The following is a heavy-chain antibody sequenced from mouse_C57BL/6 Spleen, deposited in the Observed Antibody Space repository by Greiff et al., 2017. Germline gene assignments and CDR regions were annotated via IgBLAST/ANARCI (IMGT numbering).Heavy chain of an antibody. D-gene: IGHD2-4*01. V-gene: IGHV1-82*01. J-gene: IGHJ3*01. Sequence: VQLVESGPELVKPGASVKISCKASGYAFSSSWMNWVKQRPGKGLEWIGRIYPGDGDTNYNGKFKGKATLTADKSSSTAYMQLSSLTSEDSAVYFCAKIYYDYDVLAYWGQGTLVTVSA. CDR3: AKIYYDYDVLAY. CDR1: GYAFSSSW. CDR2: IYPGDGDT.